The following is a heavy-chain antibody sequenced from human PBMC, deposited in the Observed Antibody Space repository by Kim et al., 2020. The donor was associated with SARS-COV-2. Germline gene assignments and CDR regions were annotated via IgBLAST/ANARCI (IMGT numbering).Heavy chain of an antibody. Sequence: GESLKISCKGSGYSFTSYWIGWVRQMPGKGLEWMGIIYPGDSDTRYSPSFQGQVTISADKSISTAYLQWSSLKASDTAMYYCARRGAVSSGYDSGGSYYYYGMDVWGQGTTVTVSS. CDR3: ARRGAVSSGYDSGGSYYYYGMDV. CDR1: GYSFTSYW. CDR2: IYPGDSDT. J-gene: IGHJ6*02. V-gene: IGHV5-51*01. D-gene: IGHD5-12*01.